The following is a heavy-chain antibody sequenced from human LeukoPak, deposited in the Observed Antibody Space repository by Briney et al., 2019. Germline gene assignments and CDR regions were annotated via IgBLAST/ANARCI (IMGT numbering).Heavy chain of an antibody. CDR3: ARGGIVGDPYYFDY. CDR2: ISAFNGNT. Sequence: ASVKVSCKASGYIFNSYAITWVRQAPGLGLEWMGWISAFNGNTNYPQKFQGRVTMTTDTSTSTAYMELRSLRSDDTAVYYCARGGIVGDPYYFDYWGQGTLVTVSS. J-gene: IGHJ4*02. D-gene: IGHD1-26*01. CDR1: GYIFNSYA. V-gene: IGHV1-18*01.